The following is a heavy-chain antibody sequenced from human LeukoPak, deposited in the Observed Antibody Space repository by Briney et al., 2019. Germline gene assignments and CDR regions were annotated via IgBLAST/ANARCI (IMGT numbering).Heavy chain of an antibody. V-gene: IGHV3-23*01. CDR2: ISGSGGNP. Sequence: GGSLRLSCAASGFTFSSYAMSWVRQAPKKGLEWVSGISGSGGNPDHADSVKGRFTISRDNSRDTLYLQMNSLRAEDTAIYYCAKASSAVNGCIDYWGQGTLVTVSS. CDR3: AKASSAVNGCIDY. CDR1: GFTFSSYA. J-gene: IGHJ4*02. D-gene: IGHD2-8*01.